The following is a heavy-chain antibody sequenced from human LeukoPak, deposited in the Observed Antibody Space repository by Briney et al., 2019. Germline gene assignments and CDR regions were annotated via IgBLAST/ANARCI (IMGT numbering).Heavy chain of an antibody. CDR2: IYYSGST. Sequence: SETLSLTCTVSGGSISSYYWSWLRQPPGKGLEWIGYIYYSGSTNYNPSLKSRVTISVDTSKNQFSLKLSSVTAADTAVYYCARQGAVAGPDAFDIWGQGTMVTVSS. D-gene: IGHD6-19*01. CDR3: ARQGAVAGPDAFDI. V-gene: IGHV4-59*08. CDR1: GGSISSYY. J-gene: IGHJ3*02.